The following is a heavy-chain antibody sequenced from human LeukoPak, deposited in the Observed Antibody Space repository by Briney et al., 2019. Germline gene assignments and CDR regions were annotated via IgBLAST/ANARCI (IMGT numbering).Heavy chain of an antibody. CDR2: ISSNGGYT. J-gene: IGHJ3*02. Sequence: GGSLRLSCAASGFTFSDYYMSWIRQAPGKGLEWVSYISSNGGYTIYADSVKGRFTISRDNSKNTLYLQMNSLRAEDTAVYYCARDKDAFDIWGQGTMVTVSS. V-gene: IGHV3-11*06. CDR1: GFTFSDYY. CDR3: ARDKDAFDI.